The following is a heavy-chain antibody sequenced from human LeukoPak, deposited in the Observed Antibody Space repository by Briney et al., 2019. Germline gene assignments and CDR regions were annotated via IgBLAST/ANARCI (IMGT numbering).Heavy chain of an antibody. CDR1: GGTFSSYA. CDR3: ARSYYDILGAFDY. D-gene: IGHD3-9*01. Sequence: SVKVSCKASGGTFSSYAISWVRQAPGPGLEWMGGIVPIFGTANYAQKFQGRVTITADESTSTAYMELSSLRSEDTAVYYCARSYYDILGAFDYWGQGTLVTVSS. V-gene: IGHV1-69*01. CDR2: IVPIFGTA. J-gene: IGHJ4*02.